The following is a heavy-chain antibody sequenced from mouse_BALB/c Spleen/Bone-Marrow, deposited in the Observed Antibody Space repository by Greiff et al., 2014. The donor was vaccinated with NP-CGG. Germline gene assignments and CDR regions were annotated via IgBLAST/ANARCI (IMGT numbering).Heavy chain of an antibody. V-gene: IGHV1S41*01. CDR3: ARRYFDV. CDR1: GYTFTSYW. J-gene: IGHJ1*01. Sequence: DLVKPGASVKLSCKASGYTFTSYWINWVKQRPGQGLEWIGRIAPGGGCTYYNEMLKGKATLTVDTASSTAYMQLSSLSSEDSAVYFCARRYFDVWGAGTTVTVSS. CDR2: IAPGGGCT.